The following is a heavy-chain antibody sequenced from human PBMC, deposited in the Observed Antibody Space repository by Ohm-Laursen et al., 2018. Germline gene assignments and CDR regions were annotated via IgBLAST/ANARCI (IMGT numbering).Heavy chain of an antibody. Sequence: SLRLSCTASGFTFSSDWMHWFRQAPGEGLVWVSWIKGDGSETNYADSVKARFTISRDNAKNTLYLQMNSLKGDDTAVYYCARAQRLVASANDYWGQGTLVTVSS. CDR2: IKGDGSET. CDR3: ARAQRLVASANDY. CDR1: GFTFSSDW. J-gene: IGHJ4*02. D-gene: IGHD5-12*01. V-gene: IGHV3-74*01.